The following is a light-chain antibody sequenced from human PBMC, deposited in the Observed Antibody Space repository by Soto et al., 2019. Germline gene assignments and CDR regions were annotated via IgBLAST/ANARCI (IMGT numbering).Light chain of an antibody. CDR2: GSS. CDR1: ESVSRX. Sequence: EIVMXQYRATMSVSXGERATLPCRTRESVSRXLAWYQQTPGTAPRIRXXGSSTRATGIQARLIGSGSGKEFTLNIRSLQSEEFAVYYCKQYNNWHPWTVGQATRLEI. CDR3: KQYNNWHPWT. V-gene: IGKV3-15*01. J-gene: IGKJ5*01.